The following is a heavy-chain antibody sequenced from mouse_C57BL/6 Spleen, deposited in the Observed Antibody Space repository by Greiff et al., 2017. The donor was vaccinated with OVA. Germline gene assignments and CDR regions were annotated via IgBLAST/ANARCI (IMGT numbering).Heavy chain of an antibody. CDR3: AQDSSGRRWFAY. CDR2: INPSNGGT. D-gene: IGHD3-2*02. J-gene: IGHJ3*01. Sequence: QVQLQQPGTELVKPGASVKLSCKASGYTFTSYWMHWVTQRPGQGLEWIGNINPSNGGTNYNEKFKSKATLTVDKSSSTAYMQLSSLTSEDSAVYYCAQDSSGRRWFAYWGQGTLVTVSA. V-gene: IGHV1-53*01. CDR1: GYTFTSYW.